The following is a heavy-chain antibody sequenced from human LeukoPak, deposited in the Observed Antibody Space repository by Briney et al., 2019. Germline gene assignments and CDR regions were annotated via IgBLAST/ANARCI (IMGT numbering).Heavy chain of an antibody. CDR1: GGSIRSSGYY. V-gene: IGHV4-39*01. J-gene: IGHJ4*02. CDR2: IYYSGST. CDR3: ATAPQDVGY. Sequence: PPETLSLTCTVSGGSIRSSGYYWGWIRQPPGKGLEWIETIYYSGSTQYNPSLKSRVTISVDTSKNQFSLKLSSVTAAATAVYYCATAPQDVGYWGQGTLVTVSS.